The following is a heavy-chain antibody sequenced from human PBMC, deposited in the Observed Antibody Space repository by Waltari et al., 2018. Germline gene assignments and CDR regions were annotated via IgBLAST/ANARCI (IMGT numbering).Heavy chain of an antibody. Sequence: QVRLQESGPGLLKPSETLSLACDVSGGSVNNYYWTWIRQSPGKGLEWIGNINNGGSTNYNPSLRSRVTIFTDASKNQLSLIVTSVTAADTAFYYCASPLRLGGSWGQGILVTVSS. CDR1: GGSVNNYY. CDR3: ASPLRLGGS. D-gene: IGHD3-16*01. V-gene: IGHV4-59*02. CDR2: INNGGST. J-gene: IGHJ4*02.